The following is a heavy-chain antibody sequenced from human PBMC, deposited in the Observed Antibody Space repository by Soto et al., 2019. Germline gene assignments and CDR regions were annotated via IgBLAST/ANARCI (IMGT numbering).Heavy chain of an antibody. V-gene: IGHV4-34*01. Sequence: PSETLSLTCAVYGGSFSGYYWSWIRQPPGKGLEWIGEINHSGSTNYNPSLKSRVTISVDTSKNQFSLKLSSVTAADTAVYYCVRKVRFREHFGFLGQGTLVTVSS. CDR3: VRKVRFREHFGF. CDR1: GGSFSGYY. CDR2: INHSGST. D-gene: IGHD3-10*01. J-gene: IGHJ4*02.